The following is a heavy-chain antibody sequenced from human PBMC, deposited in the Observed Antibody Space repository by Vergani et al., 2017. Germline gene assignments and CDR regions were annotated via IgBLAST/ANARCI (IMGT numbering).Heavy chain of an antibody. J-gene: IGHJ4*02. V-gene: IGHV4-59*01. CDR1: GGSISSYY. Sequence: QVQLQESGPGLVKPSETLSLTCTVSGGSISSYYWSWIRQPPGKGLEWIGYIYYSGSTNYNPSLKSRVTISVDTSKNQFSLKLSSVTAADTAVYYYARSIGSSSWYGLDFDYWGQGTLVTVSS. CDR3: ARSIGSSSWYGLDFDY. CDR2: IYYSGST. D-gene: IGHD6-13*01.